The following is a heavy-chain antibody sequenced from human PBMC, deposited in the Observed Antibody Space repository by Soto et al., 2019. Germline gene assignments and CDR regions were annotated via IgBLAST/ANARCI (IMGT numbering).Heavy chain of an antibody. CDR1: GGTFSSYA. J-gene: IGHJ4*01. Sequence: SVKVSCKASGGTFSSYAISWVRQAPGQGLEWMGGIIPIFGTANYAQKFQGRVTITADESTSTACMELSSLRSEDTAVYYCASKAFKFGYFDSWGQGTLVTVSS. V-gene: IGHV1-69*13. CDR2: IIPIFGTA. CDR3: ASKAFKFGYFDS. D-gene: IGHD3-16*01.